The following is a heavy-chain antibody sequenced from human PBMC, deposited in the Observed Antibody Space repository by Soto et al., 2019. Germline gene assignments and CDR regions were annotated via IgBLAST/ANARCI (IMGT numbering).Heavy chain of an antibody. Sequence: GGSLRLSCAASGFTFSSYDMHWVRQATGKGLEWVSAIGTAGDTYYPGSVKGRFTISRENAKNSLYLQMNSLRAEDTAVYYCARYCSGGSCYSPDYYYYGMDVWGQGTKVTVSS. V-gene: IGHV3-13*01. D-gene: IGHD2-15*01. J-gene: IGHJ6*02. CDR1: GFTFSSYD. CDR2: IGTAGDT. CDR3: ARYCSGGSCYSPDYYYYGMDV.